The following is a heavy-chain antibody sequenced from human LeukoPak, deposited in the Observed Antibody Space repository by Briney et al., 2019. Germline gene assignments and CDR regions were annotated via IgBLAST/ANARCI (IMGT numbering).Heavy chain of an antibody. D-gene: IGHD2-8*01. J-gene: IGHJ4*02. CDR1: GGSFSGYY. V-gene: IGHV4-34*01. CDR3: ARLTNGNPGDY. CDR2: MYYTGIT. Sequence: PSETLSLTCAVYGGSFSGYYWSWIRQPPGKGLEWIGSMYYTGITYHNPSLKSRVTISLDTSKNQFSLKLNSVTAADTAVYYCARLTNGNPGDYWGQGTLVTVSS.